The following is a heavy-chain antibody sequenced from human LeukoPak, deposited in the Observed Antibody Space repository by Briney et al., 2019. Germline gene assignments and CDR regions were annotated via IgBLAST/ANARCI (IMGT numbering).Heavy chain of an antibody. J-gene: IGHJ4*02. CDR1: GFTFDDYG. CDR3: AKDHRITAMVN. D-gene: IGHD5-18*01. Sequence: PGGSLRLSCAASGFTFDDYGMSWVRQAPGKGLEWVSGINWNGGSTGYADSVKGRFTISRDNSKNTLYLQMNSLRAEDTAVYYCAKDHRITAMVNWGQGTLVTVSS. CDR2: INWNGGST. V-gene: IGHV3-20*04.